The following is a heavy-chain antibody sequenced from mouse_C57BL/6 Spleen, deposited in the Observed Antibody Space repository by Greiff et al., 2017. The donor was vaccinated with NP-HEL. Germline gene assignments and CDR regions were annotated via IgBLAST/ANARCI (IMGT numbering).Heavy chain of an antibody. CDR3: ASLTTVVAHYAMDY. Sequence: QVQLKQSGPELVKPGASVKISCKASGYAFSSSWMNWVKQRPGKGLEWIGRIYPGDGDTNYNGKFKGKATLTADKSSSTAYMQLSSLTSEDSAVYFCASLTTVVAHYAMDYWGQGTSVTVSS. CDR2: IYPGDGDT. D-gene: IGHD1-1*01. V-gene: IGHV1-82*01. J-gene: IGHJ4*01. CDR1: GYAFSSSW.